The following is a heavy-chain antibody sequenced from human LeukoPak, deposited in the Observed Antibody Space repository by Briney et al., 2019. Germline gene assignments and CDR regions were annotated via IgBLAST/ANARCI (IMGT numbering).Heavy chain of an antibody. CDR3: AKGGRIVGATKTVFGDY. J-gene: IGHJ4*02. Sequence: GGSLKLSCAASGFTSGFTFSTYAMTWVRQAPGKGLEWLSAISGSGDSAYYADSVKGRFTISRDNSKNTLYLQMNSLRAEDTAVYYCAKGGRIVGATKTVFGDYWGQGTLVTVSS. CDR1: GFTSGFTFSTYA. D-gene: IGHD1-26*01. V-gene: IGHV3-23*01. CDR2: ISGSGDSA.